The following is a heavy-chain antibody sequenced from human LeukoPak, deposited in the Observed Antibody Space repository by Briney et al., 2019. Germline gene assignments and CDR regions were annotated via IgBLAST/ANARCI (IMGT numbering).Heavy chain of an antibody. CDR3: ARVSYSSTESISY. D-gene: IGHD6-13*01. Sequence: GGSMRLSCAASGFTFSDYYMSWNRQAPGKGLEWVSYISSSGSPKYYADSVKGRFTISSDNAKNPLYLQMNSLRAEDTAVYYCARVSYSSTESISYWGQGTLVTVSS. CDR2: ISSSGSPK. J-gene: IGHJ4*02. CDR1: GFTFSDYY. V-gene: IGHV3-11*01.